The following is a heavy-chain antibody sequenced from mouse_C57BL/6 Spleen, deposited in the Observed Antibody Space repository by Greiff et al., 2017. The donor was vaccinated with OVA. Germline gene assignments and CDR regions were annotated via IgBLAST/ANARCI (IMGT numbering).Heavy chain of an antibody. CDR2: IDPSDSYT. J-gene: IGHJ2*01. V-gene: IGHV1-59*01. CDR3: AKRGACGSSH. Sequence: QVQLQQPGAELVRPGTSVTLSCKASGYTFTSYWMHWVKQRPGQGLEWIGVIDPSDSYTTYNQKFKGKATLTVDKSSSTAYMQLRSLTSEDSAVYKSAKRGACGSSHWGQGTTLTVSS. D-gene: IGHD1-1*01. CDR1: GYTFTSYW.